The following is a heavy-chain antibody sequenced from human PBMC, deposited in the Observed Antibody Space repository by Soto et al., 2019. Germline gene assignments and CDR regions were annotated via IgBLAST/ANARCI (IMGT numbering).Heavy chain of an antibody. Sequence: EVQLVESGGGLVQPGGSLRLSCAASGFSFGDYAMHWVRQVPGKGLEWVSSISWNGESIGYADSVKGRFTISRDNGQKSVYRQMNRLRGEDTALYYGAQDVGSSGWYDGVDSWGQGTLVTVS. D-gene: IGHD6-19*01. V-gene: IGHV3-9*01. CDR3: AQDVGSSGWYDGVDS. CDR1: GFSFGDYA. CDR2: ISWNGESI. J-gene: IGHJ4*02.